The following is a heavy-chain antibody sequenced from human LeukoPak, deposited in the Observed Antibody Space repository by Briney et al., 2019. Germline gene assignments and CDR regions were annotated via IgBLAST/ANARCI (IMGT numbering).Heavy chain of an antibody. V-gene: IGHV1-2*02. J-gene: IGHJ6*03. CDR3: ARGVVAARPYYYYYMDV. Sequence: GASVKVSCKASGYTFTGYYMHWVRQAPGQGLEWMGWINPNSGGTSYAQKFQGRVTMTRDTSISTAYMELSRLRSDDTAVYYCARGVVAARPYYYYYMDVWGKGTTVTVSS. CDR1: GYTFTGYY. D-gene: IGHD6-6*01. CDR2: INPNSGGT.